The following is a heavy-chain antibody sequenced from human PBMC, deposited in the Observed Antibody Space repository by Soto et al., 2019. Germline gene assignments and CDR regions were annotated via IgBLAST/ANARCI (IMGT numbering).Heavy chain of an antibody. J-gene: IGHJ6*02. V-gene: IGHV1-24*01. D-gene: IGHD3-22*01. CDR3: ATARRYYDSSGYYYYGMDV. CDR1: GYTLTELF. Sequence: QVQLVQSGAEVKKPGASVKVSCKVSGYTLTELFMHWVRQAPGKGLEWMGGFDPEDGETIYAQKFQGRVTMTEDTSTDTAYMELSSLRSEDTAVYYCATARRYYDSSGYYYYGMDVWGQGTTVTVSS. CDR2: FDPEDGET.